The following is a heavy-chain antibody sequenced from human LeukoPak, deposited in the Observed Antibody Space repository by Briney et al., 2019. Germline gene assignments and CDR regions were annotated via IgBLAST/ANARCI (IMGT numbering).Heavy chain of an antibody. CDR2: INHSGST. V-gene: IGHV4-34*01. Sequence: SETLSLTCAVYGGSFSGYYWSWIRQPPGKGLEWIGEINHSGSTNYNPSLKSRVTISVDTSKNQFSLKLSSVTAADTAVYYCARVNRGVAARHTSGFNWFDPWGQGTLVTVSS. J-gene: IGHJ5*02. CDR3: ARVNRGVAARHTSGFNWFDP. D-gene: IGHD6-6*01. CDR1: GGSFSGYY.